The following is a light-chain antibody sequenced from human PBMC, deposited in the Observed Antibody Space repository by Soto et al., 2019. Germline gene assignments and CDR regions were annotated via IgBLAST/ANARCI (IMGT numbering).Light chain of an antibody. V-gene: IGLV2-14*01. Sequence: QSALTQPASVSGSPGQSITISCTGTSSAVGGYNYVSWYQQHPGKAPKLMIYEVSNRPSGVSNRFSGSKSGNTASLTISGLQAEDEADYYCSSYTSSSTYNYVFGTGTKVTVL. CDR3: SSYTSSSTYNYV. J-gene: IGLJ1*01. CDR1: SSAVGGYNY. CDR2: EVS.